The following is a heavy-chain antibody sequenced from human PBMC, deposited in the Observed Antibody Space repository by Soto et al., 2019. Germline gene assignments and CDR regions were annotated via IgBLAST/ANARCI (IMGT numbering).Heavy chain of an antibody. D-gene: IGHD6-13*01. J-gene: IGHJ6*02. Sequence: SETLSLTCAVYGGSFSGYYWSWIRQPPGKGLEWIGEINHSGSTNYNPSLKSRVTISVDTSKNQFSLKLSSVTAADTAVYYCARGRSSSWSRYYYYGMDVWGQGTPVTVSS. V-gene: IGHV4-34*01. CDR3: ARGRSSSWSRYYYYGMDV. CDR1: GGSFSGYY. CDR2: INHSGST.